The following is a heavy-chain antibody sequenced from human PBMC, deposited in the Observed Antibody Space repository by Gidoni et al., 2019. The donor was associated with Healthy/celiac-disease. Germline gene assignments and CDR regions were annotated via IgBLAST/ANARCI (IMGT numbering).Heavy chain of an antibody. CDR3: ARDLRRYYDSSGYYPNWFDP. CDR2: IIPIFGTA. CDR1: GGTFSSYA. D-gene: IGHD3-22*01. V-gene: IGHV1-69*01. J-gene: IGHJ5*02. Sequence: QVQLVQSGAEVKKPGSSVKVSCKASGGTFSSYAISWVRQAPGQGLEWMGGIIPIFGTANYAQKFQGRVTITADESTSTAYMELSSLRSEDTAVYYCARDLRRYYDSSGYYPNWFDPWGQGTLVTVSS.